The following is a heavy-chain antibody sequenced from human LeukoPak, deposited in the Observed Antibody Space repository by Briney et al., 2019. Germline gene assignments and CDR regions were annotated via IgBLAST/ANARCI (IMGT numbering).Heavy chain of an antibody. J-gene: IGHJ4*02. Sequence: GGSLRLSCAAPGFTFSTYSMNWVRQAPGKGLEWVSSISSSSTYIYYADSVKGRFTISRDNAKNSLYLQMNSLRAEDTAVYYCVREWELPPNFDYWGQGTLVTVSS. CDR1: GFTFSTYS. D-gene: IGHD1-26*01. CDR2: ISSSSTYI. CDR3: VREWELPPNFDY. V-gene: IGHV3-21*01.